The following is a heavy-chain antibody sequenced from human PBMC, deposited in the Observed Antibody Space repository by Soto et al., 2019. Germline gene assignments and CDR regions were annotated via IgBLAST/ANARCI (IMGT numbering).Heavy chain of an antibody. V-gene: IGHV4-30-2*01. Sequence: SETLSLTCAVSGGSISSGGYSWSWIRQPPGKGLEWIGYIYHSGSTYYNPSLKSRVTISVDRSKNQFSLKLSSVTAADTAVYYCARGVEGFEPWGQGTLVTVSS. CDR3: ARGVEGFEP. J-gene: IGHJ5*02. CDR1: GGSISSGGYS. CDR2: IYHSGST.